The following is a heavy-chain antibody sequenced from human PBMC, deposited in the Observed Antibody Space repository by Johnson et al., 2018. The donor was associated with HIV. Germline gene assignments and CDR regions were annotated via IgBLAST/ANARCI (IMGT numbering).Heavy chain of an antibody. CDR1: GFTFDDYA. CDR3: AREAMDCGGDCWGVFDL. J-gene: IGHJ3*01. D-gene: IGHD2-21*02. V-gene: IGHV3-20*04. Sequence: EVQLVESGGGLVQPGGSLRLSCAASGFTFDDYAMHWVRQAPGKGLEWVSGINWNGGSTGYADSVKGRFTISRDNAKNSLYLQMNSLRAEDTALYYCAREAMDCGGDCWGVFDLWGQGTMVTVSS. CDR2: INWNGGST.